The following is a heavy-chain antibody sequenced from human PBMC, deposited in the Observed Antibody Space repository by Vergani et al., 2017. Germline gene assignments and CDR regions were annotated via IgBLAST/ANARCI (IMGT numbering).Heavy chain of an antibody. Sequence: QVHLVQSGAEVKKPGASVKVSCKVSGYTLTELSMHWVRQSPGKGLEWMGGFDPEDSDTIYAQKFQGRVTMTEDTSTDTAYMELSSLRSEDTAVYHCATAAKGIFGVVIPPGVFDYGGQGTLVTVSS. D-gene: IGHD3-3*01. J-gene: IGHJ4*02. V-gene: IGHV1-24*01. CDR2: FDPEDSDT. CDR1: GYTLTELS. CDR3: ATAAKGIFGVVIPPGVFDY.